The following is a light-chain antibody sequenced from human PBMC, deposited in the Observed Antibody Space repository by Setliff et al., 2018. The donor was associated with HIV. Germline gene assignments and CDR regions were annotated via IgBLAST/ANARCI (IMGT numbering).Light chain of an antibody. V-gene: IGKV4-1*01. Sequence: DIVMTQSPDFLAVSLGERATINCKSSQSVLYTSNNKNYLAWYQQKPGQCPKLLIYWASARDPGVPDRFSGSGSGTDFTLTISSLQAEDVAVYYCQQYYTTPRTFGGGTKVDIK. CDR1: QSVLYTSNNKNY. J-gene: IGKJ4*01. CDR2: WAS. CDR3: QQYYTTPRT.